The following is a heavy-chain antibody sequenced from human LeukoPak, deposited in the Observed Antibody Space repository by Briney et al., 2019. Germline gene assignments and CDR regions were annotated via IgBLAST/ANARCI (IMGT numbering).Heavy chain of an antibody. D-gene: IGHD6-13*01. Sequence: SETLSLTCAVSGGSISSGGYSWSWIRQPPGKGLEWIGYIYHSGSTYYNPSLKSRVTISVDTSKNQFSLKLSSVTAADTAVYYCARRPYSSSWYVFDYWGQGTLVTVSS. J-gene: IGHJ4*02. V-gene: IGHV4-30-2*03. CDR3: ARRPYSSSWYVFDY. CDR2: IYHSGST. CDR1: GGSISSGGYS.